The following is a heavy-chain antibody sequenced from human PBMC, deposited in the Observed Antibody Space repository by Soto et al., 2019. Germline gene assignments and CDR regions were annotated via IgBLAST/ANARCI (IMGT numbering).Heavy chain of an antibody. J-gene: IGHJ4*02. CDR1: GFTFSSYG. CDR2: IWYDGSNK. V-gene: IGHV3-33*01. D-gene: IGHD6-13*01. CDR3: ASTSSSWYGGIDY. Sequence: QVQMVESGGGVVQPGRSLRLSCAASGFTFSSYGMHWVRQAPGKWLEWVAVIWYDGSNKDYADSVKGRFTISRDNSKNTLYLQMNSLRAEETAVYYCASTSSSWYGGIDYWCQGTLVTVSS.